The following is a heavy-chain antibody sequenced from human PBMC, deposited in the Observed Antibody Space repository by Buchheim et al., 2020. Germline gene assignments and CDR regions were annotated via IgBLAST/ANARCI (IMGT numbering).Heavy chain of an antibody. Sequence: EVQLLESGGGLVQPGGSLRLSCAASGFTFSSYAMSWVRQAPGKGLEWVSAISGSGGSTCYADSVKGRFTISRDNSKNTLYLQMNSLRAEDTAVYYCAKDLWYSSSWPKYYFDYWGQGTL. J-gene: IGHJ4*02. CDR3: AKDLWYSSSWPKYYFDY. CDR1: GFTFSSYA. CDR2: ISGSGGST. V-gene: IGHV3-23*01. D-gene: IGHD6-13*01.